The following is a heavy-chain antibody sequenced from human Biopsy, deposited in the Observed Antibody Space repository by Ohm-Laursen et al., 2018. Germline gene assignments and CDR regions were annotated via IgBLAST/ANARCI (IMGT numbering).Heavy chain of an antibody. CDR1: GFTFYDFA. D-gene: IGHD5-12*01. J-gene: IGHJ4*02. CDR2: ISGRTSGT. V-gene: IGHV3-23*01. Sequence: SLRLSCTASGFTFYDFAMSWVRQAPGKGLEWVSGISGRTSGTYYADSVKGRFTISRDNSKNTLYLQMSSLRAEDTALYYCAKCMTYSGDGIDCWGQGTLVTVSS. CDR3: AKCMTYSGDGIDC.